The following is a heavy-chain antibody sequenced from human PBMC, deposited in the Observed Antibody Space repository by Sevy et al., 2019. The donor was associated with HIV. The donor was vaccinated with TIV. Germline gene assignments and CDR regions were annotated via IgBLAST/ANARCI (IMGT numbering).Heavy chain of an antibody. CDR3: ARVSTSSWLVPY. CDR1: GGSVSSGSYY. V-gene: IGHV4-61*01. J-gene: IGHJ4*02. Sequence: SETLSLTCTVSGGSVSSGSYYWSWIRQPPGKGLEWIGYIYYSGSTNYNPPLKSRVTISVDTSKNQFSLKLSSVTAADTAVYYCARVSTSSWLVPYWGQGTLVTVSS. CDR2: IYYSGST. D-gene: IGHD6-19*01.